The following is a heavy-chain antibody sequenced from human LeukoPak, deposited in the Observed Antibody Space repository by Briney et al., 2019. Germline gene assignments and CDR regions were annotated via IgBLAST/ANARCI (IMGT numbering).Heavy chain of an antibody. CDR2: ISRSGSTI. CDR1: GFTFSSYE. Sequence: GGSLRLSCAASGFTFSSYEMNWVRQAPGKGLEWVSYISRSGSTIYYADSVKGRFTISRDNAKNSLYLQMNSLRAEDTAVYYCARREGAGGMDVWGQGTTVTVSS. CDR3: ARREGAGGMDV. V-gene: IGHV3-48*03. D-gene: IGHD1-26*01. J-gene: IGHJ6*02.